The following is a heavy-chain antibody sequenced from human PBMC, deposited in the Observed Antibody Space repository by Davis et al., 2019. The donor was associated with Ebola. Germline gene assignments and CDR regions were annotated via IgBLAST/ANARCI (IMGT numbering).Heavy chain of an antibody. J-gene: IGHJ5*02. Sequence: AASVKVSCKASGYTFTSYAMHWVRQAPGQGLEWMGIINPSGGSTSYAQKFQGRVTMTRDTSTSTVYMELSSLRSEDTAVYYCARGTYSSSPGWVKRNWFDPWGQGTLVTVSS. CDR1: GYTFTSYA. CDR3: ARGTYSSSPGWVKRNWFDP. D-gene: IGHD6-13*01. CDR2: INPSGGST. V-gene: IGHV1-46*01.